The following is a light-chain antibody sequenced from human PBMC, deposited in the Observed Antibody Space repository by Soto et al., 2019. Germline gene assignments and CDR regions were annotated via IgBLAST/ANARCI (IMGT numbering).Light chain of an antibody. CDR1: SSDVGGYTY. Sequence: QSVLTQPRSVSGSPGQSVTISCTGTSSDVGGYTYVSWYQQHPGKAPKLMIYDVNKRPSGVPDRFSGSKSGNTASLTISGLQAEDEADYYCCSYAGSYTFVVFGGGTKLTIL. CDR2: DVN. V-gene: IGLV2-11*01. CDR3: CSYAGSYTFVV. J-gene: IGLJ2*01.